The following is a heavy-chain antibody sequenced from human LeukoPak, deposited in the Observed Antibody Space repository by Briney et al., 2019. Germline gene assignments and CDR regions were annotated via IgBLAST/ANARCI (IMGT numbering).Heavy chain of an antibody. J-gene: IGHJ3*01. CDR3: AKRMIRGVNHDAFDL. CDR2: VSGSGGST. CDR1: GFTFSRYA. V-gene: IGHV3-23*01. D-gene: IGHD3-10*01. Sequence: GGSLRLSCAASGFTFSRYAMSWVRQAPGKGLEWVSAVSGSGGSTYYADSEKGLFTISRDNSKNTLYLQMNSLRAEDTAVYYCAKRMIRGVNHDAFDLWGQGTMVTVSS.